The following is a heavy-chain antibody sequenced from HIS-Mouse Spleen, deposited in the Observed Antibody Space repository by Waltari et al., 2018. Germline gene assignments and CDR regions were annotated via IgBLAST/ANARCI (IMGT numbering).Heavy chain of an antibody. Sequence: QLQLQESGPGLVKPSETLSLTYTVSGGSISSSSYYWGWIRQPPGKGLEWIGSIYYSGSTDDNPSLKSRVTIAVDTSKNQFSLKLSSVTAADTAVYYCAREIPYSSSWYDWYFDLWGRGTLVTVSS. CDR3: AREIPYSSSWYDWYFDL. D-gene: IGHD6-13*01. V-gene: IGHV4-39*07. CDR1: GGSISSSSYY. J-gene: IGHJ2*01. CDR2: IYYSGST.